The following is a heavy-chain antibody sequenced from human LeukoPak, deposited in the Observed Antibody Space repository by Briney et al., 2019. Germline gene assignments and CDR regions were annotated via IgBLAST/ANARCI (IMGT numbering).Heavy chain of an antibody. CDR3: AKDLGATGTHDY. V-gene: IGHV3-30*02. J-gene: IGHJ4*02. Sequence: GGSLRLSCAASGFIVSSNYKTWGRQDPGKGPEGVAFIRYDGSNKYYADSVKGRFTISRDNSKNTLYLQMNSLRAEDTAVYYCAKDLGATGTHDYWGQGTLVTVSS. CDR2: IRYDGSNK. CDR1: GFIVSSNY. D-gene: IGHD1-26*01.